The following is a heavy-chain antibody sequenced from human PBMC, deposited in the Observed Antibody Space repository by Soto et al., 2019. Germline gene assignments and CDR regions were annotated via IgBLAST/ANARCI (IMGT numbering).Heavy chain of an antibody. CDR1: GFTFSSYG. CDR3: ARDFSSGWYMSNYYYYGMDV. D-gene: IGHD6-19*01. CDR2: IWYDGSNK. J-gene: IGHJ6*02. V-gene: IGHV3-33*01. Sequence: QVQLVESGGGVVQPGRSLRLSCAASGFTFSSYGMHWVRQAPGKGLEWVAVIWYDGSNKYYADSVKGRFTISRDNSXXTXYXQMNSLRAEDTAVYYCARDFSSGWYMSNYYYYGMDVWGQGTTVTVSS.